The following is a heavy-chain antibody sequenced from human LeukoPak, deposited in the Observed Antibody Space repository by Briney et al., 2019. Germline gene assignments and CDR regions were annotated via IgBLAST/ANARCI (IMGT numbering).Heavy chain of an antibody. CDR2: INPSGGST. CDR3: ARDLLGVSTVVTPDNY. Sequence: ASVKVSCKASGYTFTSYYMHWVRQAPGQGLEWMGIINPSGGSTSYAQKFQGRVTMTRDTSTSTVYMELSSLRSEDTAVYYCARDLLGVSTVVTPDNYWGQGTLVTVSS. V-gene: IGHV1-46*01. CDR1: GYTFTSYY. D-gene: IGHD4-23*01. J-gene: IGHJ4*02.